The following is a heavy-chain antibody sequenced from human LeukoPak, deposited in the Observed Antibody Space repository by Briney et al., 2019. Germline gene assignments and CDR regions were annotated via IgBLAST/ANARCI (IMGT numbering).Heavy chain of an antibody. J-gene: IGHJ2*01. CDR2: ISHDGSNT. CDR3: VRDGPTYWYFDV. V-gene: IGHV3-30*04. CDR1: EFIFSNYF. Sequence: PGGSLRLSCTASEFIFSNYFMHWVRQAPGKGLDWVASISHDGSNTYIADSVGGRFTISRDNSKNILDLQMDSLRVDDTAVYYCVRDGPTYWYFDVWGRGTLVAVSP.